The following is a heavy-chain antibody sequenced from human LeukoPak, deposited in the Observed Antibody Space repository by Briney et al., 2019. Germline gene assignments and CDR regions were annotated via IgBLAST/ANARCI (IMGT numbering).Heavy chain of an antibody. D-gene: IGHD3-10*01. J-gene: IGHJ4*02. V-gene: IGHV4-34*01. CDR2: INHRGST. CDR3: ARGARGSGSYYGY. CDR1: GGSFSGYY. Sequence: TSETLSLTCAVYGGSFSGYYWSWIRQPPGKGLEWIGEINHRGSTNYNPSLKSRVTISVDTSKNQFSLKLSSVTAADTAVYYCARGARGSGSYYGYWGQGTLVTVSS.